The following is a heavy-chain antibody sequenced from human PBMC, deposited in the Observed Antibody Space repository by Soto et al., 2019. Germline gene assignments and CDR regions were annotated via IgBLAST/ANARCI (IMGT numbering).Heavy chain of an antibody. CDR3: ARDGPLTATRRLYGMDV. J-gene: IGHJ6*02. V-gene: IGHV3-48*02. D-gene: IGHD3-9*01. CDR1: GFTFSSYS. Sequence: GGSLRLSCAASGFTFSSYSMNWVRQAPGKGLEWVSYISSSSSTIYYADSVKGRFTISRDNAKNSLYLQMNSLRDEDTAVYYCARDGPLTATRRLYGMDVWGQGTTVTVSS. CDR2: ISSSSSTI.